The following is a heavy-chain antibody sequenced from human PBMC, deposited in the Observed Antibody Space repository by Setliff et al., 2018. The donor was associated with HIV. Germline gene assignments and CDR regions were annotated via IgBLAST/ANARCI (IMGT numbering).Heavy chain of an antibody. Sequence: PSETLSLTCAVYGGSFSGYYWSWIRQPPGKGLEWIGYMSYTGSTSYTPSLRSRVTISKDTSKSQVVLTMTNMGPVDTATYYCAWLTPGYSSRWSGNYMDVWGKGTTVTVSS. J-gene: IGHJ6*03. CDR3: AWLTPGYSSRWSGNYMDV. V-gene: IGHV4-34*01. CDR1: GGSFSGYY. D-gene: IGHD6-13*01. CDR2: MSYTGST.